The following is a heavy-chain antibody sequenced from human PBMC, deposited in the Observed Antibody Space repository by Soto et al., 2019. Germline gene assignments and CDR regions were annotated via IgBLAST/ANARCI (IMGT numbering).Heavy chain of an antibody. V-gene: IGHV1-18*01. CDR1: GYTFTSYG. CDR3: ARSTSGDYDYYYYYGMDV. J-gene: IGHJ6*01. D-gene: IGHD4-17*01. Sequence: QVQLVQSGAEVKKPGASVKVSCKASGYTFTSYGISWVRQAPGQGLEWMGWISAYNGNTNYAQKLQGRVTMTTDTTTSTASMELRSLRSDDTTVYYCARSTSGDYDYYYYYGMDVWGQGTTVTVSS. CDR2: ISAYNGNT.